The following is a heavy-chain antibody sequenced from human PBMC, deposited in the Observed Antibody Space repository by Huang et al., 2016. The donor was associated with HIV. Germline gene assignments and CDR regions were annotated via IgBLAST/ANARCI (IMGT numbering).Heavy chain of an antibody. D-gene: IGHD3-10*01. J-gene: IGHJ4*02. CDR1: GGSIRSDNYY. CDR3: ARLPGSITMIRGVITDPY. V-gene: IGHV4-39*01. CDR2: LDYRGGT. Sequence: QLQLQESGPGLVKPSETLSLTCTVSGGSIRSDNYYWGWIRQPPGKGLEWIGSLDYRGGTYHNPSLKRRVTISVDTSKNQFSLKMRSVTAADTAVYYCARLPGSITMIRGVITDPYWGQGTLVTVSS.